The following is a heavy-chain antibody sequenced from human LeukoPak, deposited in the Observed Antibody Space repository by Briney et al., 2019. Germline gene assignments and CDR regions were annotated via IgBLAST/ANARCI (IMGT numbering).Heavy chain of an antibody. V-gene: IGHV4-34*01. CDR2: INHSGST. CDR1: GGSFSGYY. CDR3: ARGRKNYYDSSGYYYDY. Sequence: SETLSLTCAVSGGSFSGYYWSWIRQPPGKGLEWIGEINHSGSTNYNPSLKSRVTISVDTSKNQFSLKLSSVTAADTAVYYCARGRKNYYDSSGYYYDYWGQGTLVTVSS. J-gene: IGHJ4*02. D-gene: IGHD3-22*01.